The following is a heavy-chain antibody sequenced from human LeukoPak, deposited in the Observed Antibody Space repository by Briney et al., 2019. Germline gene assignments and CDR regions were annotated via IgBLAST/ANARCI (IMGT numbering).Heavy chain of an antibody. V-gene: IGHV1-2*02. CDR3: ARDFWSGPRYYYGMDV. CDR1: GYIFTGYY. Sequence: ASVKVSCTASGYIFTGYYIHWVRQAPGQGLEWMGYINPNSGGTNYAQKFQGRVTMTRDTSISTAYMDLNRLRSDDTAVYYCARDFWSGPRYYYGMDVWGQGTTVTVSS. D-gene: IGHD3-3*01. CDR2: INPNSGGT. J-gene: IGHJ6*02.